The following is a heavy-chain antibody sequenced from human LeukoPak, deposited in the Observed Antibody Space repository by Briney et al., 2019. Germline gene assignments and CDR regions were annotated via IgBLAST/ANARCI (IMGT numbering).Heavy chain of an antibody. J-gene: IGHJ4*02. CDR2: INPSGGSR. CDR1: GYTFTSYC. CDR3: ARDSADYGDYDY. D-gene: IGHD4-17*01. V-gene: IGHV1-46*01. Sequence: ASVKVSCKASGYTFTSYCISWGREAPGQGLAWLANINPSGGSRSYAQKFQGRVTMTRETSTSTVYMELSSLRSEDTAVYYCARDSADYGDYDYWGQGTLVTVSS.